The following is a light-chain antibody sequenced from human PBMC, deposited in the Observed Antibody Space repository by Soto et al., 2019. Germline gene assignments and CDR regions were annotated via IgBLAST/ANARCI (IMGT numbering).Light chain of an antibody. CDR1: SSDVGRYDY. CDR2: VVS. Sequence: LTQPASVSGSPGQAITISCTGTSSDVGRYDYVSWYQHHPGKAPKLIIYVVSDRPSGVSNRFSGSKSGNTASLTISGLQAEDEADYYCSSFTDSRVYVFGSGTKVTVL. V-gene: IGLV2-14*01. CDR3: SSFTDSRVYV. J-gene: IGLJ1*01.